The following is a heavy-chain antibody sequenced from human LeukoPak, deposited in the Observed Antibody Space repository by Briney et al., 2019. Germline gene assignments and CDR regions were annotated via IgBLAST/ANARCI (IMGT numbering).Heavy chain of an antibody. Sequence: GGSLRLSCAASGFTFSNAWMSWVRQAPGKGLEWVGRIKSKTDGGTTDYAAPVKGRFTISRDDSKNTLYLQMNSLKTEDTAVYYCTTDWPFITIFGVVTSYYMDVWGKGTTVTVSS. CDR2: IKSKTDGGTT. D-gene: IGHD3-3*01. J-gene: IGHJ6*03. CDR3: TTDWPFITIFGVVTSYYMDV. CDR1: GFTFSNAW. V-gene: IGHV3-15*01.